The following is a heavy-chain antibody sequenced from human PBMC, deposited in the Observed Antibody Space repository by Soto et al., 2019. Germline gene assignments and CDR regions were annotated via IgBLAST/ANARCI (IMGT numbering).Heavy chain of an antibody. CDR1: GYTFTSYG. D-gene: IGHD6-6*01. CDR2: ISAYNGNT. V-gene: IGHV1-18*01. J-gene: IGHJ5*02. CDR3: ARGLLRAARNGNWFDP. Sequence: ASVKVSCKASGYTFTSYGISWVRQAPGQGLEWMGWISAYNGNTNYAQKLQGRVTMTTDTSTSTAYMELRSLRSDDTAVYYCARGLLRAARNGNWFDPWGQGTLVTVSS.